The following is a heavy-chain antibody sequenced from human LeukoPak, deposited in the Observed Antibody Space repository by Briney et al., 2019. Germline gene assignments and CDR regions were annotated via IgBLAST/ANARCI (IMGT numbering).Heavy chain of an antibody. Sequence: GESLEISCKGSGYKFPSYWIGWVRQMPGKGLEWMGIIYPADSDTRYSPSFQGQVTISADKSISTAYLQWSSLKASDTAMCYCARHRPLRDGYNSDAFDIWGQGTMVTVSS. CDR1: GYKFPSYW. CDR2: IYPADSDT. V-gene: IGHV5-51*01. CDR3: ARHRPLRDGYNSDAFDI. J-gene: IGHJ3*02. D-gene: IGHD5-24*01.